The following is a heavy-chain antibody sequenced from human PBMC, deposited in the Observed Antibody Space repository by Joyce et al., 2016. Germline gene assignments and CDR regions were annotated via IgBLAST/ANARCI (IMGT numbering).Heavy chain of an antibody. V-gene: IGHV3-7*03. CDR1: GFTFSSYW. CDR3: ARVSVDRVFATNYFDF. Sequence: EVQLVESGGGLVQPGGSLRLSCAASGFTFSSYWMSWVRQAPGKGVEWVANIKRDGSDKKYVDSVKGRFTISRDNAKNLLYLQMDSLRAEDTAVYYCARVSVDRVFATNYFDFWGQGTLATVSS. CDR2: IKRDGSDK. D-gene: IGHD2-8*01. J-gene: IGHJ5*01.